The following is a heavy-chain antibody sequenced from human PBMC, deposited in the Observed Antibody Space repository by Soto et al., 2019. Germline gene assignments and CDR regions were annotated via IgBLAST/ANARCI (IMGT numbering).Heavy chain of an antibody. D-gene: IGHD2-15*01. CDR1: GGSFSGYY. J-gene: IGHJ4*02. CDR2: INHSGST. V-gene: IGHV4-34*01. Sequence: ASETLSLTCAVYGGSFSGYYWSWICQPPGKGLEWIGEINHSGSTDYNPSLKSRVTISVDTSKNQFSLKLSSVTAADTAVYYCAIYCIKNIEGVATRNDYWGQGTLVTVSS. CDR3: AIYCIKNIEGVATRNDY.